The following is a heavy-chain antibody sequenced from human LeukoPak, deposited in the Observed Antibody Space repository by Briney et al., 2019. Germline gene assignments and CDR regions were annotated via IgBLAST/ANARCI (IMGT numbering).Heavy chain of an antibody. V-gene: IGHV3-23*01. Sequence: GGSLRLSCAAFGFSFSSYAMSWVRQAPGKGLEWVSSIRPTGDNTYYADSVKGRFTISRDNSNNTLYLQMNSLRAEDTALYYCLRLISTTLRGNWFDPWGQGTQVTVYS. CDR1: GFSFSSYA. CDR3: LRLISTTLRGNWFDP. CDR2: IRPTGDNT. J-gene: IGHJ5*02. D-gene: IGHD2-21*01.